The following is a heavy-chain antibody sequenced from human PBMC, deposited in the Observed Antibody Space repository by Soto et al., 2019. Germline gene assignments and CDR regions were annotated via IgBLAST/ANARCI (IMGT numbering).Heavy chain of an antibody. CDR1: GYTFTSYY. CDR3: ARVYCSGGGCCGLDS. D-gene: IGHD2-15*01. CDR2: INPSDGST. V-gene: IGHV1-46*01. Sequence: QVQLVQSGAEVKKPEASLKVSCKASGYTFTSYYMHWVRQAPAPGLEWVGIINPSDGSTSYAQKFQSRVTMTRDTSTSTVYMELSSLRSEDTAVYYCARVYCSGGGCCGLDSWGQGTLVTVSS. J-gene: IGHJ4*02.